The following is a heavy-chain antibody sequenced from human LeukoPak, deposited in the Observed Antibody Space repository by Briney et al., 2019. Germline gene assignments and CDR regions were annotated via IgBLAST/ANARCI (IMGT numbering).Heavy chain of an antibody. CDR3: SRGTFGQYDY. J-gene: IGHJ4*02. Sequence: GGSLRLSCAVSGVTFSTYWMHWVRQAPGKGLVWVSRINTDGTITNYADSVKGRFTISRDNAKNMLHLQMNSLRADDTAVYYCSRGTFGQYDYWGQGTLVTVSS. CDR2: INTDGTIT. V-gene: IGHV3-74*01. D-gene: IGHD3-16*01. CDR1: GVTFSTYW.